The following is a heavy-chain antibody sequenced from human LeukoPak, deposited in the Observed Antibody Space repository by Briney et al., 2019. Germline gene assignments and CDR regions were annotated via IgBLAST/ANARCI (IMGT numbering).Heavy chain of an antibody. D-gene: IGHD1-1*01. Sequence: SQTLSLTCAISGDSVSSNSAAWNWIRQSPSRGLEWLGRTYYRSEWFNDYAVSVKSRITINPDTSKNQFSLQLNSVTPEDTAVYYCARVDWNDVSSYFFDYWGQGTLVTVSS. CDR3: ARVDWNDVSSYFFDY. J-gene: IGHJ4*02. CDR2: TYYRSEWFN. CDR1: GDSVSSNSAA. V-gene: IGHV6-1*01.